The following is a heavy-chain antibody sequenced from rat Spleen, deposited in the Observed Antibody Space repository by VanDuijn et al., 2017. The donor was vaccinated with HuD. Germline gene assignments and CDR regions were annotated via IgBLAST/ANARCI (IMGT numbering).Heavy chain of an antibody. V-gene: IGHV5-20*01. D-gene: IGHD1-10*01. CDR2: ISYEGSGT. CDR3: TTGAQPRD. J-gene: IGHJ2*01. CDR1: GFTFSDYY. Sequence: EVQLVESDGGLVQPGRSLKLSCAASGFTFSDYYMAWVRQAPQKGLEWVASISYEGSGTYYRDSVKGRFTISRDDAKSTLYLQMDSLRSDDTATYYCTTGAQPRDWGQGVMVTVSS.